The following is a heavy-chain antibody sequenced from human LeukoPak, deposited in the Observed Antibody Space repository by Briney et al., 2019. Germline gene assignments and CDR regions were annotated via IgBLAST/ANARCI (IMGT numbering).Heavy chain of an antibody. CDR2: IYYSGNT. D-gene: IGHD4-17*01. CDR1: GGSINRSSYY. V-gene: IGHV4-39*07. Sequence: SETLSLTCAVSGGSINRSSYYWGWIRQPPGKGLEWIGSIYYSGNTYYNPSLKSRVTISVDTSKNQFSLKLSSVTAADTAVYHCARDTGGGDYDYYYYMDVWGKGTTVTVSS. CDR3: ARDTGGGDYDYYYYMDV. J-gene: IGHJ6*03.